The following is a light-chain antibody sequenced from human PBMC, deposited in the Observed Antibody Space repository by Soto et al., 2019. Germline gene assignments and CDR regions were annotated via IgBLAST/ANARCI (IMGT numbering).Light chain of an antibody. CDR2: GAS. J-gene: IGKJ1*01. V-gene: IGKV3-15*01. CDR3: QHYNNWPPWT. CDR1: QSVRNN. Sequence: EIVMTQSPATLSVSPGERATLSCRASQSVRNNLAWYQQKPGQAPRLLIYGASTRATGIPARFSGGGSGTEFTLTISSLQSEDFAVYYCQHYNNWPPWTFGQGTKVEIK.